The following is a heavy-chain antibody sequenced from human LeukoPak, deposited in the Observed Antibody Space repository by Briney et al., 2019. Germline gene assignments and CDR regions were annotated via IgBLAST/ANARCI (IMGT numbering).Heavy chain of an antibody. D-gene: IGHD1-26*01. CDR3: ARDRGSYFDY. CDR1: GGSISSSSYY. J-gene: IGHJ4*02. Sequence: PSETLSLTCTVSGGSISSSSYYWGWIRQPPGKGLEWIGSIYYSGSTYYNPSLKSRVTISVDTSKNQFSLKLSSVTAADTAVYYCARDRGSYFDYWGQGTLVTVSS. CDR2: IYYSGST. V-gene: IGHV4-39*02.